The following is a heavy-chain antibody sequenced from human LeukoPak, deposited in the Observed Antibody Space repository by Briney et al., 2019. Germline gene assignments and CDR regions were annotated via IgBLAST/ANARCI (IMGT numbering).Heavy chain of an antibody. CDR3: ARVSRARYDSSGYYSRTSKFDP. V-gene: IGHV4-31*03. D-gene: IGHD3-22*01. CDR1: GGSISRGGYY. CDR2: IYYSGST. Sequence: SQTLSLTCTVSGGSISRGGYYWSWIRQHPGKGLEWIGYIYYSGSTYYNPSLKSRVTISVDTSKNQFSLKLSSVTAADTAVYYCARVSRARYDSSGYYSRTSKFDPWGQGTLVTVSS. J-gene: IGHJ5*02.